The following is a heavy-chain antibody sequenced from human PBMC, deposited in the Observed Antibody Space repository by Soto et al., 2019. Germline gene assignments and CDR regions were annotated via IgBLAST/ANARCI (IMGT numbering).Heavy chain of an antibody. Sequence: QGQLVQSGPEVKKPGASVKVSCKASGYTFSRYGIRWVRQAPGQGLEWMGWVSGYNGDTKYAQKVQGRVTMTIDTPTYTAYMELRSLTSDDTAKYYCAKNGQPPYYYYGMDVWGQGTTVTVSS. CDR2: VSGYNGDT. V-gene: IGHV1-18*01. J-gene: IGHJ6*02. D-gene: IGHD2-8*01. CDR3: AKNGQPPYYYYGMDV. CDR1: GYTFSRYG.